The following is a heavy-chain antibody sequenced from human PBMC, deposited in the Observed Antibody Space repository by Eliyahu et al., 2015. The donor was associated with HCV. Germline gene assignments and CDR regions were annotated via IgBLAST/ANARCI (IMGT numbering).Heavy chain of an antibody. CDR2: VYXDDDK. CDR1: GFXRDTSGVG. CDR3: AHSPRAMASFDQ. V-gene: IGHV2-5*02. J-gene: IGHJ4*02. D-gene: IGHD5-18*01. Sequence: QVTLRESGPTLVKPTQTLTLTCTFSGFXRDTSGVGVGWXRQPPGKALXWLAVVYXDDDKRYNPSLKNRLSIXKDTSRNQVVLTMTNMDPADTATFYCAHSPRAMASFDQWGQGTLVTVSS.